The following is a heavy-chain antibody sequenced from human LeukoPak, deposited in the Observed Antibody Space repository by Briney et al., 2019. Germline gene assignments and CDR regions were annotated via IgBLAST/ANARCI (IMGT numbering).Heavy chain of an antibody. CDR2: ISGSGDRT. CDR1: GFTFRSFA. V-gene: IGHV3-23*01. J-gene: IGHJ4*02. CDR3: AKEQSSGWPLDY. D-gene: IGHD6-19*01. Sequence: PGGSLRLSCAASGFTFRSFAMTWVRQAPGKELEWVSGISGSGDRTHDADSVKGRFTISRDNSKNTLYLQMDSLRVEDTAVYYCAKEQSSGWPLDYWGQGTLVTVSS.